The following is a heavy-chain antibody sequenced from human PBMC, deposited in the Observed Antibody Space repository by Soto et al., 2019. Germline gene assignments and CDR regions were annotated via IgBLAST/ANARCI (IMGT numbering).Heavy chain of an antibody. CDR3: AREEQQLVGRLGTFDP. J-gene: IGHJ5*02. V-gene: IGHV1-69*08. Sequence: QVQLVQSGAEVKKPGSSVKVSCKASGGTFSSYTISWVRQAPGQGLEWMGRIIPILGIANYAQKFQGRVTITADKSTSTAYMELSSLRSDDTAVYYCAREEQQLVGRLGTFDPWGQGTLVTVSS. D-gene: IGHD6-13*01. CDR2: IIPILGIA. CDR1: GGTFSSYT.